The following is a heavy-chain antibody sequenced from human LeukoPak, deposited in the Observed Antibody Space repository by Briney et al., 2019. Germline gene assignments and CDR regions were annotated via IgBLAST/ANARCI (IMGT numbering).Heavy chain of an antibody. D-gene: IGHD6-6*01. CDR1: GYTFTSYA. J-gene: IGHJ4*02. V-gene: IGHV1-3*01. CDR2: INAGNGNA. CDR3: ARTAARRFDY. Sequence: ASVKVSCKASGYTFTSYAMHWVRQAPGQRLEWMGWINAGNGNATYTQKFQDRVTFTRDTSASTAYMELSSLRSDDTAVYYCARTAARRFDYWGQGTLVTVSS.